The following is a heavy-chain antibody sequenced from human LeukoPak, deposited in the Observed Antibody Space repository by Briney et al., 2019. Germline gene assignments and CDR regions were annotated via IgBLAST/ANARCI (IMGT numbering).Heavy chain of an antibody. J-gene: IGHJ4*02. D-gene: IGHD3-3*01. V-gene: IGHV4-59*01. CDR1: GGSISSYY. Sequence: ASETLSLTCTVSGGSISSYYWSWIRQPPGKGLEWIGYIYYSGSTNYNPSLKSRVTISVDTSKNQFSLKLSSVTAADTAVYYCARGINYDFWSGSSYYFDYWGQGTLVTVSS. CDR3: ARGINYDFWSGSSYYFDY. CDR2: IYYSGST.